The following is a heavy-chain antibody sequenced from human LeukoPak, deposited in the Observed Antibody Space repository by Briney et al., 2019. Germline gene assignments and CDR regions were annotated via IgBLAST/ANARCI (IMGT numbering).Heavy chain of an antibody. Sequence: GGSLRLSCAASGFTVSSNYMSWVRQAPGKGLEWVAVISYDGSNKYYADSVKGRFTISSDNSKNTLYLQMNSLRAEDTAVYYCVTPRKDIVVVPAATWGQGTLVTVSS. D-gene: IGHD2-2*01. J-gene: IGHJ4*02. CDR1: GFTVSSNY. V-gene: IGHV3-30*03. CDR3: VTPRKDIVVVPAAT. CDR2: ISYDGSNK.